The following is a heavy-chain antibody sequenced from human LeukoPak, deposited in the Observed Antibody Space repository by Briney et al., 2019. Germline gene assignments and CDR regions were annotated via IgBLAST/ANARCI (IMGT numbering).Heavy chain of an antibody. CDR3: ARRRIPATITGSKLSSRFDT. V-gene: IGHV4-34*01. Sequence: ASETLSLTCAVYGESFVGYYWAWIRQPPGKGLEWIGEIDYTGSTNYNPSLKSRIKMSVDTSKNQFSVNLNSVTAADTAFYYCARRRIPATITGSKLSSRFDTWGQGTLVTVSS. CDR1: GESFVGYY. CDR2: IDYTGST. J-gene: IGHJ1*01. D-gene: IGHD5-12*01.